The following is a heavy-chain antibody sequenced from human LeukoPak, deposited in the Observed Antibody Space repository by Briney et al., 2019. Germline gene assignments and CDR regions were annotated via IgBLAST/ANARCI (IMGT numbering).Heavy chain of an antibody. D-gene: IGHD5-18*01. CDR2: IYPGDSDT. Sequence: PGESLKISCKGSGYSFTNYWIGWVRQMPGKGLEWMGLIYPGDSDTRYSPSFQGQVTISADKSISTAYLQWGGLKASDTAMYYCARRGSTALYGLDVWGQGTTVTVSS. CDR1: GYSFTNYW. CDR3: ARRGSTALYGLDV. J-gene: IGHJ6*02. V-gene: IGHV5-51*01.